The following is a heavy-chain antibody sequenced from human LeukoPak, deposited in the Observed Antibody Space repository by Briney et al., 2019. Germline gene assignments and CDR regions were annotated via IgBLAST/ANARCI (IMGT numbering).Heavy chain of an antibody. Sequence: GGSLRLSCAGSGFTFTRFWMHWVRQAPGKGLVWVSRINVGGTTTTYADSVEGRFTISRDENKLYLQMNHLRADDTAVYYGTRGGEEPFDYWSQGTLVTVSP. J-gene: IGHJ4*02. D-gene: IGHD3-10*01. V-gene: IGHV3-74*01. CDR2: INVGGTTT. CDR1: GFTFTRFW. CDR3: TRGGEEPFDY.